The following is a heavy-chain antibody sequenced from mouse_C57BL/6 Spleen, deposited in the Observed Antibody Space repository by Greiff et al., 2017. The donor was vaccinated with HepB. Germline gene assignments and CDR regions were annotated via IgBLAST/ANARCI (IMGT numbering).Heavy chain of an antibody. D-gene: IGHD2-4*01. V-gene: IGHV2-2*01. Sequence: VQLQQSGPGLVQPSQSLSITCTVSGFSLTSYGVHWVRQSPGKGLEWLGVIWSGGSTDYNAAFISRLSISKDNYKSQVFFKMNSLQADDTAIYYCARNGYYDYGAWFAYWGQGTLVTVSA. CDR3: ARNGYYDYGAWFAY. J-gene: IGHJ3*01. CDR2: IWSGGST. CDR1: GFSLTSYG.